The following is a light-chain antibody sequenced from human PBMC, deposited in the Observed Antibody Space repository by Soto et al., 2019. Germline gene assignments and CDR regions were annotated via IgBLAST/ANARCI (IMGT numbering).Light chain of an antibody. CDR3: QQRSNWPPLIT. Sequence: EIVLTQSPGTLSLSPGDGATPSCRTSQSVTSYLAWYQQKPGQAPRLLIYDISKRATGIPDRFSGSGSGTDFTLTISSLQPEDFAVYYCQQRSNWPPLITFGQGTRLEI. CDR1: QSVTSY. V-gene: IGKV3-11*01. J-gene: IGKJ5*01. CDR2: DIS.